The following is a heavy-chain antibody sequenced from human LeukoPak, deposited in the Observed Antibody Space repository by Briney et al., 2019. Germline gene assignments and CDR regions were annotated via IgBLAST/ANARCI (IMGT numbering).Heavy chain of an antibody. CDR1: GFTFSSDA. CDR2: ISASGGST. CDR3: AKDSGMDV. J-gene: IGHJ6*02. D-gene: IGHD3-10*01. V-gene: IGHV3-23*01. Sequence: GGSLRLSCVASGFTFSSDAMTWVRQAPGKGLEWVTVISASGGSTYYADSVKGRFTISRDNSKNTLYLQMNSLRAEDTAVYYCAKDSGMDVWGQGTTVTVSS.